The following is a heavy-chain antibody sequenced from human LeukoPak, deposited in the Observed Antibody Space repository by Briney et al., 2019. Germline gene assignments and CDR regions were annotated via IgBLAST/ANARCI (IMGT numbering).Heavy chain of an antibody. J-gene: IGHJ2*01. CDR1: GGSISSYY. D-gene: IGHD6-13*01. V-gene: IGHV4-4*07. CDR2: IYNSGST. Sequence: SETLSLTCTVSGGSISSYYWSWIRQPAGKGLEWIARIYNSGSTNYNPSLKSRVPMSEDTSKNQFSLKLSSVTAADTAVYYCARGDGSSWPEDWYLDLWGRGTLVSVS. CDR3: ARGDGSSWPEDWYLDL.